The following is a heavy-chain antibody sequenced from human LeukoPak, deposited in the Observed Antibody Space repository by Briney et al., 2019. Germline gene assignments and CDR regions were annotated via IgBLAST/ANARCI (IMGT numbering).Heavy chain of an antibody. V-gene: IGHV1-2*02. D-gene: IGHD3-10*01. Sequence: ASVKVSCKASGYTFTGYYMHWVRPAPGQGLEWMGWINPNSGGTNYAQKFQGRVTMTRDTSISTAYMELSRLRSDDTAVYYCARDREDTMVRGVAYYMDVWGKGTTVTISS. CDR2: INPNSGGT. CDR1: GYTFTGYY. J-gene: IGHJ6*03. CDR3: ARDREDTMVRGVAYYMDV.